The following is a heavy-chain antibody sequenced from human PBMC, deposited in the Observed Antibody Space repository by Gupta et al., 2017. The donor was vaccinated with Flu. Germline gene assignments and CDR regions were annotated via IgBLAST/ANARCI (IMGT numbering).Heavy chain of an antibody. CDR1: GYTFTGYY. J-gene: IGHJ4*02. CDR3: ARFRIGDFWSGYEFDY. CDR2: INPNSGGT. Sequence: QVQLVQSGAEVKKPGASVKVSCTASGYTFTGYYMHWVRQAPGQGLEWMGWINPNSGGTNYAQKFQGRVTMTRDTSISTAYMELSRLRSDDTAVYYCARFRIGDFWSGYEFDYWGQGTLGTVSS. D-gene: IGHD3-3*01. V-gene: IGHV1-2*02.